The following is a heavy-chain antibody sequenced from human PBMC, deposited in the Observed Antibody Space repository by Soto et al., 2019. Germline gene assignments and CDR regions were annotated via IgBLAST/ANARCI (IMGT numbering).Heavy chain of an antibody. Sequence: GSLRLSCAASGFTFSSYGMHWVRQAPGKGLEWVAVIWYDGSNKYYADSVKGRFTISRDNSKNTLYLQMNSLRAEDTAVYYCARGGAAAGTFYYYGMDVWGQGTTVTVSS. CDR1: GFTFSSYG. CDR3: ARGGAAAGTFYYYGMDV. D-gene: IGHD6-13*01. V-gene: IGHV3-33*01. J-gene: IGHJ6*02. CDR2: IWYDGSNK.